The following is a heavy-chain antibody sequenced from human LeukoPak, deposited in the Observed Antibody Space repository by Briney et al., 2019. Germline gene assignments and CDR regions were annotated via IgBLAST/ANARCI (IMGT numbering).Heavy chain of an antibody. D-gene: IGHD4-11*01. CDR2: INHSGST. CDR3: ARDPDYLYYFDY. CDR1: GGSFSGYY. Sequence: SETLSLTCAVYGGSFSGYYWSWIRQPPGKGLEWIGEINHSGSTNYNPSLKSRVTISVDTSKNQFSLKLSSVTAADTAVYCCARDPDYLYYFDYWGQGTLVTVSS. J-gene: IGHJ4*02. V-gene: IGHV4-34*01.